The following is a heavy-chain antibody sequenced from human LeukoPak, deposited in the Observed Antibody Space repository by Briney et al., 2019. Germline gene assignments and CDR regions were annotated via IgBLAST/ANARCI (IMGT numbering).Heavy chain of an antibody. Sequence: GGPLSPSCAPSGFTLSDFGLHWVRQAPGKGLEGVAFIRYDGSDKYYADSVRGRFTISRDNSKNTLYLQMNSLRVEDTAVYYCAKDRLVPGSVLDYWGQGTLVTVSS. CDR1: GFTLSDFG. CDR2: IRYDGSDK. D-gene: IGHD6-19*01. CDR3: AKDRLVPGSVLDY. V-gene: IGHV3-30*02. J-gene: IGHJ4*02.